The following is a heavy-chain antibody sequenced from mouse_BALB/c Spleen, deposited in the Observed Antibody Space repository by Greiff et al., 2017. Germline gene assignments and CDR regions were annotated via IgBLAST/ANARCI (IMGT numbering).Heavy chain of an antibody. V-gene: IGHV8-8*01. D-gene: IGHD2-1*01. CDR3: AQGGYYGNYESAMDY. Sequence: QVTLKVSGPGILQPSQTLSLTCSFSGFSLSTSGMGVGWIRQPSGKGLEWLAHIWWDDDKRYNPALKSRLTISKDTSSNQVFLKIASVDTADTATYYCAQGGYYGNYESAMDYWGQGTSVTGSS. J-gene: IGHJ4*01. CDR2: IWWDDDK. CDR1: GFSLSTSGMG.